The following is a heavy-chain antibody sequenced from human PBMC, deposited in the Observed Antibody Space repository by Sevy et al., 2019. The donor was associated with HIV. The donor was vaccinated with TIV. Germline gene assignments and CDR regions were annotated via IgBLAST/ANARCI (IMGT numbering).Heavy chain of an antibody. CDR3: ARVATYYYDSSGYY. Sequence: GGSLRLSCAASGFTFSSYWMSWVRQAPGKGLEWVANIKQDGSEKYYVDSVKGRFTISRDNAKNSLYLQMNSLRAEDTAVYYCARVATYYYDSSGYYWGQGTLVTVSS. J-gene: IGHJ4*02. D-gene: IGHD3-22*01. CDR2: IKQDGSEK. V-gene: IGHV3-7*01. CDR1: GFTFSSYW.